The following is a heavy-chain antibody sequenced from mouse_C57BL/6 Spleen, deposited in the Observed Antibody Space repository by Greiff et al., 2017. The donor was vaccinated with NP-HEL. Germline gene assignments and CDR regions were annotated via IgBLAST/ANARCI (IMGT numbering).Heavy chain of an antibody. CDR3: ARREGGNYDWYFDV. CDR2: IYPGDGDT. Sequence: QVQLKQSGPELVKPGASVKISCKASGYAFSSSWMNWVKQRPGKGLEWIGRIYPGDGDTNYNGKFKGKATLTADKSSSTAYMQLSSLTSEDSAVYFCARREGGNYDWYFDVWGTGTTVTVSS. J-gene: IGHJ1*03. D-gene: IGHD2-1*01. V-gene: IGHV1-82*01. CDR1: GYAFSSSW.